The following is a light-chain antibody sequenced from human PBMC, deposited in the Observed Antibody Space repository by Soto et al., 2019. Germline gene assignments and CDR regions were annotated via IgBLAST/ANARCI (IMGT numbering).Light chain of an antibody. V-gene: IGKV3-20*01. J-gene: IGKJ1*01. Sequence: EIVLTQSPGTLSLSPGQRATLSFRASQRLSASDIAWYQQKPGQAPKFLIYGVSSRATGIPDGFSGSGSGTDFTLTISRLEPEDFAVYYCQQYGSSPGTFGQGTKVDI. CDR3: QQYGSSPGT. CDR2: GVS. CDR1: QRLSASD.